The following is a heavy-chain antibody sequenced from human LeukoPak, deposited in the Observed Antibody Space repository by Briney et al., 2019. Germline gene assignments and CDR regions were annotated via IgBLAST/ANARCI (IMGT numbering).Heavy chain of an antibody. V-gene: IGHV1-8*03. Sequence: GASVKVSCKASGYTFTSYDINWVRQATGQGLEWMGWMNPNSGNTGYAQKFQGRVTITRNTSISTAYMELSSLRSEDTAVYYCATSIAAAGFDYWGQGTLVTVSS. CDR2: MNPNSGNT. D-gene: IGHD6-13*01. J-gene: IGHJ4*02. CDR1: GYTFTSYD. CDR3: ATSIAAAGFDY.